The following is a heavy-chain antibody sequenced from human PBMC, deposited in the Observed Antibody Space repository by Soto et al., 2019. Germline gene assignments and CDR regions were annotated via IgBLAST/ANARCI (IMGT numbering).Heavy chain of an antibody. J-gene: IGHJ5*02. CDR1: GYTFTSYD. Sequence: QVQLVQSGAEVKKPGASVKVSCKASGYTFTSYDINWVRQATGQGLEWMGWMNPNSGNTGYAQKFQGRVTMTRNTSISTANMALSCLSSEHTAVYYCAWYGGYCFDPWGQGTLVPVSS. CDR2: MNPNSGNT. CDR3: AWYGGYCFDP. D-gene: IGHD6-13*01. V-gene: IGHV1-8*01.